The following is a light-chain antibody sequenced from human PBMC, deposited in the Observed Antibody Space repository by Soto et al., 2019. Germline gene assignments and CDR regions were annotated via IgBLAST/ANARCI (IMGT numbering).Light chain of an antibody. J-gene: IGLJ2*01. CDR2: DVT. CDR1: SSDVGGYNC. V-gene: IGLV2-14*01. CDR3: SSCTSSSTLV. Sequence: QSALTQPASVSGSPGQSITISCTGTSSDVGGYNCVSWYQQHPGKAPKLMIYDVTTRPSGVSNRFSGSKSGNTASLTISGLQAEDEADYYCSSCTSSSTLVFGGGTKLTVL.